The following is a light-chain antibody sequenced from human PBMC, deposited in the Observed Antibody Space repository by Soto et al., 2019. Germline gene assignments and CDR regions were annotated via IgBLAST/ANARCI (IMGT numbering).Light chain of an antibody. CDR1: QSISNW. J-gene: IGKJ2*01. Sequence: DIQMTQSPSTLSASVGDRVTITCRASQSISNWLAWYQQKPGKAPNLLIYAASSLQSGVPSRFSGSGSGTAFTLTITSLHAHDFATYYCHQYDIPATFRQGTELESK. V-gene: IGKV1-5*01. CDR2: AAS. CDR3: HQYDIPAT.